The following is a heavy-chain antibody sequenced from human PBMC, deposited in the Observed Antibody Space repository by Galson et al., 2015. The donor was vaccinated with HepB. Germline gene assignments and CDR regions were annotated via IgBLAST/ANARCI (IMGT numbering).Heavy chain of an antibody. V-gene: IGHV3-30-3*01. Sequence: SLRLSCAASGFTFSSFAMHWVRQTPGKGLEWVAIIPYDGSDEKCADSVKGRFTISRDNSKDTLYLQMNSLRTEDTAVYYCAREDHGDYTWVYWGQGTLVTVSS. CDR3: AREDHGDYTWVY. CDR1: GFTFSSFA. D-gene: IGHD4-17*01. J-gene: IGHJ4*02. CDR2: IPYDGSDE.